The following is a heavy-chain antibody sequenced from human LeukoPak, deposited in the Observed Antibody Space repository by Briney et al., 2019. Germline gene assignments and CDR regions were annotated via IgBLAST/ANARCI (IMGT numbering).Heavy chain of an antibody. CDR3: AKALGLLVQWHLDY. CDR1: GFTFSSHG. Sequence: PGGSLRLPCAASGFTFSSHGMHWVRQAPGKGLEWVAFIRYDGSHKYYGDSVKGRFTISRDNSKNTLYLQMNSLRAEDTAVYYCAKALGLLVQWHLDYWGQGTLVTVSS. CDR2: IRYDGSHK. D-gene: IGHD6-19*01. J-gene: IGHJ4*02. V-gene: IGHV3-30*02.